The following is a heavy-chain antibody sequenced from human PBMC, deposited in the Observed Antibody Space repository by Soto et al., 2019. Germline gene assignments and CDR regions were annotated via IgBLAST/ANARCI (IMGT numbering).Heavy chain of an antibody. CDR1: GFTVSGMF. CDR2: IYPAGPT. Sequence: GGSLRLSCAASGFTVSGMFMNWVRQAPGKGLEWVSVIYPAGPTYYADSVKGRFTIPRDNSKNTLFLQLNNLRAEDTAVYYCARDADSSGLHYWGQGILVTVSS. V-gene: IGHV3-53*01. J-gene: IGHJ4*02. D-gene: IGHD6-19*01. CDR3: ARDADSSGLHY.